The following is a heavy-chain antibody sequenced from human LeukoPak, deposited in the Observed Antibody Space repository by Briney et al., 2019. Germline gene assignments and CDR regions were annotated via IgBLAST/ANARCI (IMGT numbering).Heavy chain of an antibody. CDR2: IKSKSDDGTA. V-gene: IGHV3-15*01. Sequence: PGGSLRLSCAASGLSFSTAWMGWVRQAPGKGLEWVGRIKSKSDDGTAVYTAPVKGRFTISRDDSKDTLYLQMNSLKTEDTAVYYCTLPWGSGSYYDYWGQGTLVTVSS. J-gene: IGHJ4*02. CDR3: TLPWGSGSYYDY. CDR1: GLSFSTAW. D-gene: IGHD3-10*01.